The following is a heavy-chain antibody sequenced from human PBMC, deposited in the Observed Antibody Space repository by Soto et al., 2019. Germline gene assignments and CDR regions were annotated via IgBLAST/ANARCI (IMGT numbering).Heavy chain of an antibody. CDR1: GGTFSAYA. J-gene: IGHJ4*02. CDR2: IIPLLSRE. V-gene: IGHV1-69*01. D-gene: IGHD3-3*01. CDR3: SRAGSGYYNDY. Sequence: QVQLVQSGAEVKKPGSSVKLSCKASGGTFSAYAISWVRQAPGQGLEWMGGIIPLLSREHYAQKFQGRVTITADESSSTAYMELSSLSSDDTATYFCSRAGSGYYNDYWGQGTLVTVSS.